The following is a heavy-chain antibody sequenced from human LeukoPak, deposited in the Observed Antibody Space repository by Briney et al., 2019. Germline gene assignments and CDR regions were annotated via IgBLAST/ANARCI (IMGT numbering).Heavy chain of an antibody. CDR2: INTNSGAT. CDR3: ARNTYYYDNSAGTFDF. D-gene: IGHD3-22*01. Sequence: GASVKVSCKASGYTFTDYSIHWVRQAPGQGLEWMGWINTNSGATNYAQKFQGRVTMTRDTSISTAYMELSGLTSDDTAVFYCARNTYYYDNSAGTFDFWGQGTLVTVSS. V-gene: IGHV1-2*02. CDR1: GYTFTDYS. J-gene: IGHJ4*02.